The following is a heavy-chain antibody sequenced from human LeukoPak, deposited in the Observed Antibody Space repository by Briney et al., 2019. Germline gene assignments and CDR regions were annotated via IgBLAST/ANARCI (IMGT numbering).Heavy chain of an antibody. CDR2: ISGSGGST. V-gene: IGHV3-23*01. CDR1: GFTFSSYA. J-gene: IGHJ4*02. CDR3: AKYPRIAVAGTLGY. Sequence: GGSLRLSCAASGFTFSSYAMSWVRQAPGKGLEWVSAISGSGGSTYYADSVKGRFTISRDNSKNTLYLQMNSLRAEDTAVYYCAKYPRIAVAGTLGYWGQGTLVTVSS. D-gene: IGHD6-19*01.